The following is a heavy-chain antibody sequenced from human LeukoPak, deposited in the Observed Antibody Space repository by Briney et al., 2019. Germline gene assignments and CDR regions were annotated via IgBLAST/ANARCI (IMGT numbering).Heavy chain of an antibody. CDR3: ARGGYYYDSRNYPSFGVLNFAY. D-gene: IGHD3-22*01. CDR2: LYHPGST. J-gene: IGHJ4*02. Sequence: SETLSLTCSVSGASINSYYWSWIRQPPGRGLEWIGYLYHPGSTNYNSSFRSRVTISVDTSKNQVSLRLSSVTAADTAVYYCARGGYYYDSRNYPSFGVLNFAYWGQGSLVTV. CDR1: GASINSYY. V-gene: IGHV4-59*01.